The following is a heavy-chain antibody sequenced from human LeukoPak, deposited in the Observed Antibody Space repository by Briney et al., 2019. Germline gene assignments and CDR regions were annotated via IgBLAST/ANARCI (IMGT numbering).Heavy chain of an antibody. Sequence: PSETLSLTCTVSGGSISSSNYFWGWIRQPPGKGLEWIGSIYYSGSTYSNPSLKSRVTISVDTSKNQFSLELSSVTAADTAVYYCASQKDGYSFDYWGQGTLVTVSS. CDR3: ASQKDGYSFDY. D-gene: IGHD5-24*01. CDR2: IYYSGST. V-gene: IGHV4-39*01. J-gene: IGHJ4*02. CDR1: GGSISSSNYF.